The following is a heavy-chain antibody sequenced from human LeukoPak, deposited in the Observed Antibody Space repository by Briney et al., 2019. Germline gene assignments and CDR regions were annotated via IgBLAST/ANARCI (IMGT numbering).Heavy chain of an antibody. Sequence: GGSLRLSCAASGFTFSSYAMHWVRQAPGKGLEYVSAISRNGGSTYYANSVKGRFTISRDNSKNTLYLQMGSLRAEDTAVYYCARGVGVGATNNWGQGTLVTVSS. J-gene: IGHJ4*02. D-gene: IGHD1-26*01. CDR1: GFTFSSYA. CDR2: ISRNGGST. CDR3: ARGVGVGATNN. V-gene: IGHV3-64*01.